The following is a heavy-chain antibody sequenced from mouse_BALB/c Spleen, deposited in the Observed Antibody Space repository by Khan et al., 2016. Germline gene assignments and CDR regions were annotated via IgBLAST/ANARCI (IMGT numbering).Heavy chain of an antibody. CDR3: ARGDY. Sequence: EVELVESGGGLVQPGGSRKLSCAASGFTFSRFGMHWVRQAPEKGLEWVAYISSGSSTIYYADTLKGRFTISRDNPKNALFLQMTSLRSEDTAMYYCARGDYWGQAPLSQSPQ. CDR1: GFTFSRFG. CDR2: ISSGSSTI. V-gene: IGHV5-17*02. J-gene: IGHJ2*01.